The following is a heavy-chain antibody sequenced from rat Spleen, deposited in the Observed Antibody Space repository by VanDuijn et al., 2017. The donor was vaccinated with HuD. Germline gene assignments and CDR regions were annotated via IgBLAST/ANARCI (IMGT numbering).Heavy chain of an antibody. D-gene: IGHD1-10*01. V-gene: IGHV5-7*01. Sequence: EVQLVESGGGLVQPGRSLKLSCAASGFTFSNYYMAWVRQAPKKGLEWVATINYDGSSTFYRDSVRARFTISRDNAKSTLYLQLDSLRSEDTATYYCARPHNYRYVMDAWGQGASVTVSS. J-gene: IGHJ4*01. CDR2: INYDGSST. CDR1: GFTFSNYY. CDR3: ARPHNYRYVMDA.